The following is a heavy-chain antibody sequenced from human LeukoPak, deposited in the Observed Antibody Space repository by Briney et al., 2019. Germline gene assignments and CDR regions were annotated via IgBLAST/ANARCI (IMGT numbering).Heavy chain of an antibody. D-gene: IGHD5-12*01. J-gene: IGHJ6*02. CDR3: AKDGRGYSGLQRSYYGMDV. CDR2: ISYDGSNK. CDR1: GFTFSSYG. V-gene: IGHV3-30*18. Sequence: TGGSLRLSCAASGFTFSSYGMHWVRQAPGKGLEWVAVISYDGSNKYYADSVKGRLTISRDNSKNTLYLQMNSLRAEDTAVYYCAKDGRGYSGLQRSYYGMDVWGQGTTVTVSS.